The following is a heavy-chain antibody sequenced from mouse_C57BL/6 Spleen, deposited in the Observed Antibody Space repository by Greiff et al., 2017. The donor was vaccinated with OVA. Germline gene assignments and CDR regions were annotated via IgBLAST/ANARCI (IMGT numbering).Heavy chain of an antibody. CDR2: IYPGGGYT. CDR3: ARGIYDGYYVKYCDV. J-gene: IGHJ1*03. CDR1: GYTFTNYW. D-gene: IGHD2-3*01. Sequence: VQLQQSGAELVRPGTSVKMSCKASGYTFTNYWIGWAKQRPGNGLEWIGAIYPGGGYTNYNEKFKGKATLTADKSSSTAYMQFSSLTSEDSAIYYCARGIYDGYYVKYCDVWGTGTTVTVSS. V-gene: IGHV1-63*01.